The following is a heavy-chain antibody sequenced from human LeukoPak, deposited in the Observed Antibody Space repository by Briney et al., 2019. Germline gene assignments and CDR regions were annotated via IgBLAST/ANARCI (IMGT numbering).Heavy chain of an antibody. J-gene: IGHJ4*02. V-gene: IGHV3-15*01. CDR3: TTDRYYDAAYTT. CDR2: LKSKTDDGTT. CDR1: GFAFSYAW. Sequence: GGSLRLSCAASGFAFSYAWMSWVRQTPGKGREWVGRLKSKTDDGTTDYAAPVKGRFTISRDDSKNTLYLQMNNLKTEDTAVYYCTTDRYYDAAYTTWGQGTLVTVSS. D-gene: IGHD3-22*01.